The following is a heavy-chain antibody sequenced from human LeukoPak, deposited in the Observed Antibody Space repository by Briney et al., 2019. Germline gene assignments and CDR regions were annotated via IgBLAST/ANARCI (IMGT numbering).Heavy chain of an antibody. D-gene: IGHD5-18*01. Sequence: SVKVSCKASGGTFSSYAISWVRQPPGQGLEWMGRIIPILGIANHAHKFQGRVTITADKSTSTAYMELSSLRSEDTAVYYCARDLVPGEYSYGYWESDYWGQGTLVTVSS. CDR2: IIPILGIA. CDR1: GGTFSSYA. J-gene: IGHJ4*02. CDR3: ARDLVPGEYSYGYWESDY. V-gene: IGHV1-69*04.